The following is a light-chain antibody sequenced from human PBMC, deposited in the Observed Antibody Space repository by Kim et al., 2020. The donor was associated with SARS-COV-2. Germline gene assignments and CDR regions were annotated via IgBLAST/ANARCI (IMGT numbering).Light chain of an antibody. Sequence: PGGTVTLTCGSSSGAVTAGHSPDWFQQRPGRAPTALINDTSNKQSSTPDRFSGSLLGGKAALTLTGGLPEDEADYYCLLSFGSPSVFGGGTQLTVL. CDR1: SGAVTAGHS. CDR2: DTS. V-gene: IGLV7-46*01. CDR3: LLSFGSPSV. J-gene: IGLJ3*02.